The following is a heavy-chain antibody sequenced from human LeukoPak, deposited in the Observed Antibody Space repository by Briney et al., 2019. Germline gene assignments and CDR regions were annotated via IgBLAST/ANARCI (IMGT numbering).Heavy chain of an antibody. CDR2: IYYSGST. CDR3: ARIQIAAAGTHDY. CDR1: SGSISSSSYY. J-gene: IGHJ4*02. V-gene: IGHV4-39*07. Sequence: SENLSLTCTVSSGSISSSSYYWGWIRQPPGKGLEWIGSIYYSGSTYYNPSLKSRVTISVDTSKNQFSLKLSSVTAADTAVYYCARIQIAAAGTHDYWGQGTLVTVSS. D-gene: IGHD6-13*01.